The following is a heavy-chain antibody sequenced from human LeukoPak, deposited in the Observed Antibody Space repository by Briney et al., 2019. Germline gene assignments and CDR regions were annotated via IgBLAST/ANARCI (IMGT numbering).Heavy chain of an antibody. CDR1: GGSISSSSYY. CDR2: IYYSGST. V-gene: IGHV4-39*07. J-gene: IGHJ4*02. CDR3: AREGAFWATAFDY. D-gene: IGHD1-26*01. Sequence: SETLSLTCTVSGGSISSSSYYWGWIRQPPGKGLEWIGSIYYSGSTYYNPSLKSRVTISVDTSKNQFSLKLTSVTAADTALYYCAREGAFWATAFDYWGQGTLVTVSS.